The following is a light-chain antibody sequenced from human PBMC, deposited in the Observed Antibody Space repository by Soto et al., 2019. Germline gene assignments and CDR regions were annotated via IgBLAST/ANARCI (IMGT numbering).Light chain of an antibody. J-gene: IGLJ1*01. V-gene: IGLV2-14*01. CDR2: EVS. CDR1: SSDVGGYKY. Sequence: QSVLTQPASVSGSPGQSITISCTGTSSDVGGYKYVSWYQHHPGKAPKLIIYEVSNRPSGVSNRFSGSKSANTASLTLSGLQAEDEADYYCTSYTRNSTYVFGSGTKVTV. CDR3: TSYTRNSTYV.